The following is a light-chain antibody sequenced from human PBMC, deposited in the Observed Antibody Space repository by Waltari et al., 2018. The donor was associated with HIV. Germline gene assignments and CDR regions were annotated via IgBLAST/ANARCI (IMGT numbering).Light chain of an antibody. CDR1: SSNIGRFY. V-gene: IGLV1-47*01. J-gene: IGLJ2*01. Sequence: QSVLTQPPSASGTPGPRVTISCSGSSSNIGRFYVYWYQQLPGSAPKLLIYRNNQRPSGVPDRVSGSKSGTSASLAISGLRSEDEADYYCAAWTDSLRGVVFGGGTKLSVL. CDR2: RNN. CDR3: AAWTDSLRGVV.